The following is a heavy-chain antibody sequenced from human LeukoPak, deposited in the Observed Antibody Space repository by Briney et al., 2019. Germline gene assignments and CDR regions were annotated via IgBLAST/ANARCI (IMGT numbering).Heavy chain of an antibody. D-gene: IGHD2-2*02. V-gene: IGHV4-30-4*08. CDR3: ARYSVVVVPAAITSNYYYYYMDV. Sequence: PSETLSLTCTVSGGSISSGDYYWRWIRQPPGTGLEWIGYIYYSGSTYYNPSLKSRVTISVDTSKNQFSLKLSSVTAADTAVYYCARYSVVVVPAAITSNYYYYYMDVWGKGTTVTVSS. CDR2: IYYSGST. J-gene: IGHJ6*03. CDR1: GGSISSGDYY.